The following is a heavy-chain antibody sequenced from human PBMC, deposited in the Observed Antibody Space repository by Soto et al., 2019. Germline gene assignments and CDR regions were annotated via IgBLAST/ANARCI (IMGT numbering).Heavy chain of an antibody. D-gene: IGHD6-6*01. Sequence: GGSLRLSCAASGFTFGDYGMSWVRQAPGKGLEWVSGINWNGGSTGYADSVKGRFTISRDNAKNSLYLQMNSLRAEDTALYYCARDRSIAARQDAFDIWGQGTMVTVSS. CDR1: GFTFGDYG. V-gene: IGHV3-20*04. CDR3: ARDRSIAARQDAFDI. CDR2: INWNGGST. J-gene: IGHJ3*02.